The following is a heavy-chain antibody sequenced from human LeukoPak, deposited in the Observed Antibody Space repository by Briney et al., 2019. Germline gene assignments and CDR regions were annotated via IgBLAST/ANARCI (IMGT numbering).Heavy chain of an antibody. CDR1: GYTFIAYY. Sequence: ASVKVSCKTSGYTFIAYYLHWVRQAPGQGLEWMGWLNPGPGGTLYAQKFHDRVTMTRDTSIRTAYMEVSRLRSDDTAVYYCARSPDILTGENFDYWGQGTLVTVSS. D-gene: IGHD3-9*01. V-gene: IGHV1-2*02. CDR2: LNPGPGGT. CDR3: ARSPDILTGENFDY. J-gene: IGHJ4*02.